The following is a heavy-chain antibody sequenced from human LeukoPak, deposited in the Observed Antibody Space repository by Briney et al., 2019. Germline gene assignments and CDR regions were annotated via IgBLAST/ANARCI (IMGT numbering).Heavy chain of an antibody. V-gene: IGHV1-2*02. CDR1: GYTFTGYY. CDR3: ARVGTTVTTLSWFDP. Sequence: ASVEVSCKASGYTFTGYYMHWVRQAPGQGLEWMGWINPNSGGTNFAQKLQGRVTMTRDTSISTAYMELSRLRSDDTAVYFCARVGTTVTTLSWFDPWGQGTLVTVSS. J-gene: IGHJ5*02. CDR2: INPNSGGT. D-gene: IGHD4-17*01.